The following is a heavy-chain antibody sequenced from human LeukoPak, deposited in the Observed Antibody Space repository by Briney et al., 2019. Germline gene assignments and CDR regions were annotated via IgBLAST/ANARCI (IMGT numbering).Heavy chain of an antibody. CDR2: IYYSGST. J-gene: IGHJ5*01. V-gene: IGHV4-59*01. Sequence: PSETLSLTCTVSGGSIRTYYWSWIRQPPGKGLEWIGFIYYSGSTKYNPSLKSRVTISVDTSKNQFSLKLSSVTAADTAVYYCARKFDSWGQGTLVTVSS. CDR3: ARKFDS. CDR1: GGSIRTYY.